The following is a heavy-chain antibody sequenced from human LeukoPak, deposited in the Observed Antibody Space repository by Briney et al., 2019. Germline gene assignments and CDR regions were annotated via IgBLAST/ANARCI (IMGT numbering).Heavy chain of an antibody. CDR1: GGSISDISYY. CDR2: IHYSGST. D-gene: IGHD3-16*01. CDR3: AKDASERSWGDAFDI. Sequence: SETLSLTCTVSGGSISDISYYWGWIRQPPGKDLEWIGGIHYSGSTSYKASLKSQVSISIDTSKNQFSLRLTSVTAADTAVYYCAKDASERSWGDAFDIWGQGTMVTVSS. J-gene: IGHJ3*02. V-gene: IGHV4-39*02.